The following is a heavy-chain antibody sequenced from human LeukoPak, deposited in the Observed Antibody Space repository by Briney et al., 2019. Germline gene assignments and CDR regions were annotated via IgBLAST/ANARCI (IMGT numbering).Heavy chain of an antibody. V-gene: IGHV4-30-2*01. CDR2: IYHSGST. D-gene: IGHD3-3*01. J-gene: IGHJ6*03. CDR1: GGSISSGGYY. Sequence: SETLSLTCTVSGGSISSGGYYWSWIRQPPGKGLEWIGYIYHSGSTYYNPSLKSRVTISVDRSKNQFSLKLSSVTAADTAVYYCARDVAVRFLEWPTWYYYYYMDVWGKGTTVTVSS. CDR3: ARDVAVRFLEWPTWYYYYYMDV.